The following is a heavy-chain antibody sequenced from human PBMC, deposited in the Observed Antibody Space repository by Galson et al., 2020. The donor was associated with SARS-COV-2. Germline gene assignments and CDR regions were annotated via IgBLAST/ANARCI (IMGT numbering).Heavy chain of an antibody. J-gene: IGHJ4*02. CDR3: ARGYSSGLDY. V-gene: IGHV3-53*01. D-gene: IGHD2-15*01. CDR1: GFTVSSNY. CDR2: IYGGGTT. Sequence: GGSLRLSCAATGFTVSSNYMSWVRQAPGKGLEWVSVIYGGGTTYYAESVKGRFSISRDNAKNIVFLQMNSLRVEDTAVYYCARGYSSGLDYWGQGTLVTVSS.